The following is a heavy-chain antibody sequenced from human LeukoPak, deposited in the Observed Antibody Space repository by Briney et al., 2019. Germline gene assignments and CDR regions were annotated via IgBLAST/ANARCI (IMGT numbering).Heavy chain of an antibody. CDR2: ISGSGGST. J-gene: IGHJ4*02. V-gene: IGHV3-23*01. D-gene: IGHD3-3*01. CDR1: GFTFSSYE. Sequence: GGSLRLSCAASGFTFSSYEMNWVRQAPGKGLEWVSAISGSGGSTYYADSVKGRFTISRDNSKNTLYLQMNSLRAEDTAVYYCANGVQRDLRFAAYDYWGQGTLVTVSS. CDR3: ANGVQRDLRFAAYDY.